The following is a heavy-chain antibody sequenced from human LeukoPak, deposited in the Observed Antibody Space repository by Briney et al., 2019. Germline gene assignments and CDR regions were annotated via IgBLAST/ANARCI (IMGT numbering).Heavy chain of an antibody. D-gene: IGHD4-23*01. CDR1: GGSFSGYY. Sequence: PSETLSLTCAVYGGSFSGYYWSWIRQPPGKGLEWIGEINHSGSTNYNPSLKSRVTISVDTSKNQFSLKLSSVTAADTAVYYCARGSMDRQLPLGYWGQGTLVTVSS. CDR2: INHSGST. J-gene: IGHJ4*02. V-gene: IGHV4-34*01. CDR3: ARGSMDRQLPLGY.